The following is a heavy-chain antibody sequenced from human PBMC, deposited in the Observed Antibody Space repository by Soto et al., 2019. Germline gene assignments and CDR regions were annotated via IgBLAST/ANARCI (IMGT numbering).Heavy chain of an antibody. CDR1: GFSFGNYW. CDR2: IKEDGSER. J-gene: IGHJ4*02. D-gene: IGHD3-3*01. Sequence: GESLKISCAVSGFSFGNYWMSWVRQAPGEGLEWLASIKEDGSERYYLDSVKGRFTISRDNAKDSLSLQMNSLRGEDTAFYYCARDVGPVTIFGEALSGYFDFWGQGTLVTVSS. V-gene: IGHV3-7*03. CDR3: ARDVGPVTIFGEALSGYFDF.